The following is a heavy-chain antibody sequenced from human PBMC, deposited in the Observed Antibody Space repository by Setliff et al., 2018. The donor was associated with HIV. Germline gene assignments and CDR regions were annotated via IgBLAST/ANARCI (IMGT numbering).Heavy chain of an antibody. CDR3: ARHRAQRGSGTYYDDWFDP. CDR1: GGSIRSIDYF. D-gene: IGHD3-10*01. J-gene: IGHJ5*02. CDR2: IYYGGTT. V-gene: IGHV4-39*07. Sequence: SETLSLTCTVSGGSIRSIDYFWGWIRQPPGKGLEWLGNIGNIYYGGTTYYNPSLKSRVIISVDMSKSQFSLSLISVTAADTAVYYCARHRAQRGSGTYYDDWFDPWGQGTLVTVSS.